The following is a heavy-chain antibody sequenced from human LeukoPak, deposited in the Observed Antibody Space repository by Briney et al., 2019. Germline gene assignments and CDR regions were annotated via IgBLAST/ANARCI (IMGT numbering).Heavy chain of an antibody. J-gene: IGHJ4*02. Sequence: ASVKTSCKASGYTFTSYYMHWVRQAPGQGLGWMGIINPSGGSTSYAQKFQGRVTMTRDTSTSTVYMDLSSLRSEDTAVYYCAKVAASSGELLWDLDYWGQGTLVTVSS. CDR1: GYTFTSYY. CDR3: AKVAASSGELLWDLDY. V-gene: IGHV1-46*03. CDR2: INPSGGST. D-gene: IGHD3-10*01.